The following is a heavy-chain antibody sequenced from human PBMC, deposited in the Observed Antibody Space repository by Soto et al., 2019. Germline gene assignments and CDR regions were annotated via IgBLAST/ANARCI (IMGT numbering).Heavy chain of an antibody. V-gene: IGHV3-23*01. Sequence: EVQLLESGGGLVQPGRSLRLSCAASGFTFNSYAVSWVRQAPGKGLEWVSAISDIGGTTYYADSVKGRFTISRDNSKNTLYLQMNSVRADDTAVYHCAREYSSAWKTGDYWRQGTLVTVCS. CDR3: AREYSSAWKTGDY. D-gene: IGHD6-19*01. J-gene: IGHJ4*02. CDR2: ISDIGGTT. CDR1: GFTFNSYA.